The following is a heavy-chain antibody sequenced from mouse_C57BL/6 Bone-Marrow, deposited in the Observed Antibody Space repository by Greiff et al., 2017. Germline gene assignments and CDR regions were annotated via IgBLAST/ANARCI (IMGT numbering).Heavy chain of an antibody. Sequence: QVQLQQPGAELVKPGASVKMSCKASGYTFTSYWITWVKQRPGQGLEWIGDIYPTCGRTNYKEKFKSKAILTVDTSSNTAYMQRSSLTSEDSAVFYCARSGPLGRSFDYWGQGTTLTVSS. CDR2: IYPTCGRT. CDR3: ARSGPLGRSFDY. CDR1: GYTFTSYW. J-gene: IGHJ2*01. D-gene: IGHD4-1*01. V-gene: IGHV1-55*01.